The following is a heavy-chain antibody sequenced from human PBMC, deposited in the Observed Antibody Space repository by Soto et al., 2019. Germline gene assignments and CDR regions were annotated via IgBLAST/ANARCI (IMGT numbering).Heavy chain of an antibody. V-gene: IGHV1-69*13. CDR2: IIPIFGTA. CDR3: ARESPVLWFGEFNLFDP. J-gene: IGHJ5*02. CDR1: GGTFSSYA. D-gene: IGHD3-10*01. Sequence: SVKVSCKASGGTFSSYAISWVRQAPGHGLEWMGGIIPIFGTANYAQKFQGRVTITADESTSTAYMELSSLGSEDTAVYYCARESPVLWFGEFNLFDPWGQGTLVTVSS.